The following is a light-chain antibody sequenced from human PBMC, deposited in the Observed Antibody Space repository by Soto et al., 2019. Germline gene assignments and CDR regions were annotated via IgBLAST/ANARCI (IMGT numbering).Light chain of an antibody. Sequence: EIVLTQSPATLSLSPGERATLSCRASQSVASYLVWYQQKPGQAPRLLIYDTSNRATGIPARFSGSGPGTDFTPAISTLQPEDFSVSYCQQRDSWPPYTFGQGTKLEIK. CDR2: DTS. J-gene: IGKJ2*01. V-gene: IGKV3-11*01. CDR1: QSVASY. CDR3: QQRDSWPPYT.